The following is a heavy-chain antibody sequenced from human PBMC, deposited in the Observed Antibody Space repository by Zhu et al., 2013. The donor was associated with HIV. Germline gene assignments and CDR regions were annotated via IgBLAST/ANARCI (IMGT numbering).Heavy chain of an antibody. V-gene: IGHV1-2*02. CDR2: INPDSGGT. J-gene: IGHJ6*03. CDR1: GYIFTGYY. Sequence: QVQLVQSGAGVKKPGASVKVSCKSSGYIFTGYYIHWVRQAPGQGLEWMGWINPDSGGTDYAQHFQGRVTMTRDTSISTAYMELNRLTSDDTAVYYCATHDDFWALMDVWGKGTTVIVSS. D-gene: IGHD3-3*01. CDR3: ATHDDFWALMDV.